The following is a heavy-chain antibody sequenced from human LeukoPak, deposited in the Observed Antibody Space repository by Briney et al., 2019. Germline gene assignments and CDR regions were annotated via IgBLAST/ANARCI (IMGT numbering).Heavy chain of an antibody. CDR2: VSGTTGNT. D-gene: IGHD1-26*01. V-gene: IGHV3-23*01. CDR1: GFTFSSYA. CDR3: ATPAYRDRGGFEY. J-gene: IGHJ4*02. Sequence: PGGSLRLSCAASGFTFSSYAMFWVRQAPGQGLAWVSAVSGTTGNTYYADSVKGRFTISRDNSKNTVYLQMDSLRVDGTAVYYCATPAYRDRGGFEYWGQGTLVTVSS.